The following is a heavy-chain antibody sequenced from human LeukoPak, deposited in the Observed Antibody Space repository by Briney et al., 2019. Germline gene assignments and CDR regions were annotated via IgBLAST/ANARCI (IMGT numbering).Heavy chain of an antibody. CDR3: ARQSTSGSSLSYFDY. CDR2: IYDSGST. D-gene: IGHD2-8*01. V-gene: IGHV4-59*01. Sequence: SETLSLTCTVSGGSISSYYWSWIRQPPGKGLEWIGNIYDSGSTNYNPSLKSRVTISVDTSKNQCSLKLSSVTAADTAVYYCARQSTSGSSLSYFDYWGQGTLVNVSS. J-gene: IGHJ4*02. CDR1: GGSISSYY.